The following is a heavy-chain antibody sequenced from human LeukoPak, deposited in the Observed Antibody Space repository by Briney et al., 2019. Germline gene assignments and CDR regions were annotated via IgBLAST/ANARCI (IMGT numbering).Heavy chain of an antibody. J-gene: IGHJ4*02. CDR2: IYHSGST. CDR1: GYSISRGYL. Sequence: SETLSLTCPVSGYSISRGYLWGWIRQPPGKGLEWIGSIYHSGSTYCSASLKTRVTISVDTSKNKFSLKLSSVTAADTAVYYCARDRGPGAGATGYYFHYWGQGTLVTVSS. CDR3: ARDRGPGAGATGYYFHY. V-gene: IGHV4-38-2*02. D-gene: IGHD1-26*01.